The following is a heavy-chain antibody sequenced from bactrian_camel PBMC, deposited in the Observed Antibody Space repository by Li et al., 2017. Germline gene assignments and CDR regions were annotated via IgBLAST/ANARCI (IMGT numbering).Heavy chain of an antibody. V-gene: IGHV3S57*01. J-gene: IGHJ4*01. CDR3: AADPLPPHGGSCPNSVDGLYGY. CDR1: GSTYNTYC. Sequence: HVQLVESGGGSVQSGGSLRLSCTVSGSTYNTYCMAWFRQAPGKEREGVAAIDGDGTTVYPDSVKGRFTISKDNTKNTLYLQMNSLNTEDTGTYYCAADPLPPHGGSCPNSVDGLYGYWGQGTQVTVS. D-gene: IGHD6*01. CDR2: IDGDGTT.